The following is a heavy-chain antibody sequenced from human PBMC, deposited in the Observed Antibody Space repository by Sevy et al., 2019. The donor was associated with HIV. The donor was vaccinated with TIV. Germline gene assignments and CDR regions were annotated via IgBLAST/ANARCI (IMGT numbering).Heavy chain of an antibody. CDR2: IKSKTDGGTT. CDR3: TTGRGGLLWFGELSQNYYYGMDV. CDR1: GFTFSNAW. J-gene: IGHJ6*02. V-gene: IGHV3-15*01. Sequence: GGPLRLSCAASGFTFSNAWMSWVRQAPGKGLEWVGRIKSKTDGGTTDYAAPVKGRFTISRDDSKNTLYLQMNSLKTEDTAVYYCTTGRGGLLWFGELSQNYYYGMDVWGQGTTVTVSS. D-gene: IGHD3-10*01.